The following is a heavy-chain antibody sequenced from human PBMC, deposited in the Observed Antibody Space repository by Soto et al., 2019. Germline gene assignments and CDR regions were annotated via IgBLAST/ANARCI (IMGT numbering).Heavy chain of an antibody. CDR1: GFTFRNYP. Sequence: EMQLLESGGALVQPGGSLRLSCAAPGFTFRNYPMRWVRQATGKGLEWVSGLRESGTDTYYADSVKGPFIISRENSRNTLYLQINSLRVYDTAVYYCVKARLTPGQFDCWGQGTLVTVSS. CDR2: LRESGTDT. V-gene: IGHV3-23*01. D-gene: IGHD2-21*01. CDR3: VKARLTPGQFDC. J-gene: IGHJ4*02.